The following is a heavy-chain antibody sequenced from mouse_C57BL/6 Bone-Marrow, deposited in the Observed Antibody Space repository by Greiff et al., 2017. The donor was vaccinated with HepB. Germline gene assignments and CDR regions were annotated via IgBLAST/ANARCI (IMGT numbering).Heavy chain of an antibody. V-gene: IGHV5-4*01. Sequence: EVQWVESGGGLVKPGGSLKLSCAASGFTFSSYAMSWVRQTPEKRLEWVATISDGGSYTYYPDNVKGRFTISRDNAKNNLYLQMSHLKSEDTAMYYCARVRYIDAMDYWGQGTSVTVSS. J-gene: IGHJ4*01. CDR3: ARVRYIDAMDY. D-gene: IGHD1-3*01. CDR2: ISDGGSYT. CDR1: GFTFSSYA.